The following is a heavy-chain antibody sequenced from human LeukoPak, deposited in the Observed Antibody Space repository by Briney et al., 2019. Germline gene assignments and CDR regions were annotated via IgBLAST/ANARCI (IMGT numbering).Heavy chain of an antibody. Sequence: PGGSLRLSCVASGFTFSNYWMHWVRQPPGKGLVWVSRIYVDGRTTNYADSVKGRFTISRDNAKDTVYLEMNSLSVEDTATYYCVRDFRSADLWGQGTLVTVTS. CDR1: GFTFSNYW. V-gene: IGHV3-74*01. CDR3: VRDFRSADL. J-gene: IGHJ5*02. CDR2: IYVDGRTT.